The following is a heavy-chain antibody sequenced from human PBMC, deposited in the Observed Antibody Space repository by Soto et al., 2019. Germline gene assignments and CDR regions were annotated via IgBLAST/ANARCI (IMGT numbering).Heavy chain of an antibody. CDR3: AKDRSSSSWYIGYYYGMDV. CDR1: GFTFSSYG. Sequence: GSLRLSCAASGFTFSSYGMHWVRQAPGKGLEWVAVISYDGSNKYYADSVKGRFTISRDNSKNTLYLQMNSLRAEDTAVYYCAKDRSSSSWYIGYYYGMDVWGQGTTVTVSS. CDR2: ISYDGSNK. V-gene: IGHV3-30*18. D-gene: IGHD6-13*01. J-gene: IGHJ6*02.